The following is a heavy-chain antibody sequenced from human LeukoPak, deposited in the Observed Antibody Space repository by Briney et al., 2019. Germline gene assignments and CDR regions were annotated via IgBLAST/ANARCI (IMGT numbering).Heavy chain of an antibody. J-gene: IGHJ4*02. CDR1: GFTFSSYA. CDR2: ISGSGGST. V-gene: IGHV3-23*01. D-gene: IGHD6-6*01. Sequence: GGSLRLSCAASGFTFSSYAMSWVRQAPGKGLEWVSGISGSGGSTYADSVKGRFTISRDNAKNSLYLQMNSLRAEDTAVYYCARDYSSSSLNNWGQGTLVTVSS. CDR3: ARDYSSSSLNN.